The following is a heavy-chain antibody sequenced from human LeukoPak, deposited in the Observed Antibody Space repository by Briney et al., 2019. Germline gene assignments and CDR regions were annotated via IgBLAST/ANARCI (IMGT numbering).Heavy chain of an antibody. CDR3: ARDGSPIHNWFDP. Sequence: SVKVSCKASGGTFSSYAISWVRQAPGQGLEWMGRIIPILGIANYAQKFQGRVTITADKSTSTAYMELSSLRSEDTAVYYCARDGSPIHNWFDPWGQGTLVTVSS. CDR1: GGTFSSYA. J-gene: IGHJ5*02. CDR2: IIPILGIA. V-gene: IGHV1-69*04.